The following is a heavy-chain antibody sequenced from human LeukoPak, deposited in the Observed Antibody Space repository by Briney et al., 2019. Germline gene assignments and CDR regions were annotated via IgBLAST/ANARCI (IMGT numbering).Heavy chain of an antibody. CDR3: ARDRLHYGEYEKTFDY. J-gene: IGHJ4*02. CDR2: ISGSSSTI. Sequence: GGSLRLSCAASGFTFSSYGMSWVRQAPGKGLEWVSAISGSSSTIYYADSVKGRFTISRDNAKNSLYLQMDSLRAEDTAVYYCARDRLHYGEYEKTFDYWGQGTLVTVSS. D-gene: IGHD4-17*01. CDR1: GFTFSSYG. V-gene: IGHV3-48*01.